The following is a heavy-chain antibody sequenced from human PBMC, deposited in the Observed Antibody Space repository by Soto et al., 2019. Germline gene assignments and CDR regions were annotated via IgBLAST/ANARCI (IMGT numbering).Heavy chain of an antibody. CDR3: ARAKLCNSLSSPHGFDT. CDR2: VYHSGST. V-gene: IGHV4-4*02. D-gene: IGHD2-2*01. Sequence: QVHLQESGPGLVNASGTLSLTCGVSGGSISTNNWWSWVRQTPGQGLEWIAEVYHSGSTNYNPSLKIRLTISVDQSKTQFSVGLTSVPAAAWAVYYCARAKLCNSLSSPHGFDTWGQGTLVSVSS. CDR1: GGSISTNNW. J-gene: IGHJ4*02.